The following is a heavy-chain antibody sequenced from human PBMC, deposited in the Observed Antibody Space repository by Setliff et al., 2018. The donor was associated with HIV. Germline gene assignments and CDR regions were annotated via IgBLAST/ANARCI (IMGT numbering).Heavy chain of an antibody. D-gene: IGHD3-22*01. CDR1: GGSISSSSYY. Sequence: SETLSLTCTVSGGSISSSSYYWGWIRHSPGKGLEWIGSVYYSGNTYNNPSLKSRVTISVDTSKNQFSLKLSSVTAADTAVYYCARLSSGYKNWYFDLWGRGTLVTVSS. J-gene: IGHJ2*01. V-gene: IGHV4-39*01. CDR2: VYYSGNT. CDR3: ARLSSGYKNWYFDL.